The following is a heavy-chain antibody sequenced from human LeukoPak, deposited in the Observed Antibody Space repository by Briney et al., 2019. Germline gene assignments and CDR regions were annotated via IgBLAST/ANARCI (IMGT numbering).Heavy chain of an antibody. CDR1: GFTVSSSF. V-gene: IGHV3-23*01. J-gene: IGHJ4*02. Sequence: GGSLRLSCAASGFTVSSSFLSWVRQAPGKGLEWVSAISGSGGSTYYADSVKGRFTISRDNSKNTLYLQMNSLRAEDTAVYYCAEDLLGYGSGSYYFDYWGQGTLVTVSS. CDR3: AEDLLGYGSGSYYFDY. CDR2: ISGSGGST. D-gene: IGHD3-10*01.